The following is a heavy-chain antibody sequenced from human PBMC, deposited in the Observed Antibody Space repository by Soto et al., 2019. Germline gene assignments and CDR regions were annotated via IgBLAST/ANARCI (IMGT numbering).Heavy chain of an antibody. J-gene: IGHJ6*02. Sequence: EVQLVESGGGLVQPGGSLRLSCAASGFTFSSYEMNWVRQAPGKGLEGVSYISSSGSTIYYADYVKGRFTISRDNAKNSRYLQMNSLRVEDTAVYYCARELWFGELRSGMDVWGQETTVTVSS. CDR2: ISSSGSTI. CDR1: GFTFSSYE. D-gene: IGHD3-10*01. V-gene: IGHV3-48*03. CDR3: ARELWFGELRSGMDV.